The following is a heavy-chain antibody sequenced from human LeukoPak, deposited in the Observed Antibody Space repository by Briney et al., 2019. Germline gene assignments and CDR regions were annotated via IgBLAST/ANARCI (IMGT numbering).Heavy chain of an antibody. CDR2: IIPIFGTA. V-gene: IGHV1-69*13. J-gene: IGHJ4*02. CDR3: ARGAVAGHSANDY. CDR1: GGTFSSYA. D-gene: IGHD6-19*01. Sequence: GASVKVSCKASGGTFSSYAISWVRQAPGQGLEWMGGIIPIFGTANYAQKFQGRVTITADESTSTAYMELSSLRSDDTAVYYCARGAVAGHSANDYWGRGTLVTVSS.